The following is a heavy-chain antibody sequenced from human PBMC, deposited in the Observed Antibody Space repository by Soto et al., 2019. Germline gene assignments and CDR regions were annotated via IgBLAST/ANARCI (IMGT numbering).Heavy chain of an antibody. D-gene: IGHD2-2*01. CDR3: ARQGCSSTSCYHYYYYYGMDV. Sequence: GESLKISCKGSGYSFTSYWISWVRQMPGKGLEWMGRIDPSDSYTNYSPSFQGRVTISADKSISTAYLQWSSLKASDTAMYYCARQGCSSTSCYHYYYYYGMDVWGQGTTVTVSS. CDR1: GYSFTSYW. J-gene: IGHJ6*02. CDR2: IDPSDSYT. V-gene: IGHV5-10-1*01.